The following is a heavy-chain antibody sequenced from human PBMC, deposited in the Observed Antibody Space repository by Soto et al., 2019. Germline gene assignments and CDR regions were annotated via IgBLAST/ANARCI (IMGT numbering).Heavy chain of an antibody. J-gene: IGHJ4*02. Sequence: EVQLLESGGGLVQPGGSLRLSCAASGSTFKTNPWTGAGQAPGKGLGWVSAISGGGDTTSYADSVRGRFTVSRDGSKNTLYLQMSSLRAEDTALYYCAKGRGGSGSLTPRVDFWGQGTLVTVSS. CDR2: ISGGGDTT. CDR3: AKGRGGSGSLTPRVDF. D-gene: IGHD3-10*01. CDR1: GSTFKTNP. V-gene: IGHV3-23*01.